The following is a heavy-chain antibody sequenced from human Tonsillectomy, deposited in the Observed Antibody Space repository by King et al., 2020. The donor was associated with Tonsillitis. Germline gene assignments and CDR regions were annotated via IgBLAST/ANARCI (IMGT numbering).Heavy chain of an antibody. D-gene: IGHD2-15*01. CDR1: GYTFTTYY. CDR3: AGENCCGGSCPLFDY. Sequence: VQLVQSGAEVKKPGASVKVSCKTSGYTFTTYYIHWVRQAPGQGLEWMGVIKPSDGFTSYAQKFQGRVTMARDTSTSTGYMDLSSLRSEDTALYYCAGENCCGGSCPLFDYWGQGTLVTVSS. V-gene: IGHV1-46*01. J-gene: IGHJ4*02. CDR2: IKPSDGFT.